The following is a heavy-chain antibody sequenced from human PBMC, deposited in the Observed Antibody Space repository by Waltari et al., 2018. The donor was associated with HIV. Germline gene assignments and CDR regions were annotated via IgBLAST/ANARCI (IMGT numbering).Heavy chain of an antibody. J-gene: IGHJ3*02. CDR1: GYTFTSYA. Sequence: QVQLVQSGAEVKKPGASVKVSCKASGYTFTSYAMHWVRQAPGQRLEWMGWINAGNGNTKYSQKFQGRVTITRDTSASTAYMELSSLRSEDTAVYYCARVGVVMYTDDACDIWGQGTMVTVSS. D-gene: IGHD3-16*01. V-gene: IGHV1-3*01. CDR2: INAGNGNT. CDR3: ARVGVVMYTDDACDI.